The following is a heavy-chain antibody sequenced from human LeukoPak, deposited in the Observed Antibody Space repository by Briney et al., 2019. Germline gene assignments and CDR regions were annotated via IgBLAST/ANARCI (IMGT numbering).Heavy chain of an antibody. CDR1: GGYISSYY. D-gene: IGHD3-22*01. CDR2: IYYSGST. V-gene: IGHV4-59*01. Sequence: SETLSLTCTGSGGYISSYYWSWIRQPPGKGLEWIGYIYYSGSTNYNPSLKSRVTISVDTSKNQFSLKLSSVTAADTAVYYCARGYYYDSSGYPDAFAIWGQGTMVTVSS. J-gene: IGHJ3*02. CDR3: ARGYYYDSSGYPDAFAI.